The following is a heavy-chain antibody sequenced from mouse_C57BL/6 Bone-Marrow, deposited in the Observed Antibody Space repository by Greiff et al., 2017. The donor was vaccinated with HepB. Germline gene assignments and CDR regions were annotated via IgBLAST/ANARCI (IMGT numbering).Heavy chain of an antibody. CDR3: ARAYYGSRAWFAY. Sequence: EVHLVESGGGLVKPGGSLKLSCAASGFTFSSYAMSWVRQTPEKRLEWVATISDGGSYTYYPDNVKGRFTISRDNAKNNLYLQMSHLKSEDTAMYYCARAYYGSRAWFAYWGQGTLVTVSA. J-gene: IGHJ3*01. D-gene: IGHD1-1*01. CDR2: ISDGGSYT. V-gene: IGHV5-4*01. CDR1: GFTFSSYA.